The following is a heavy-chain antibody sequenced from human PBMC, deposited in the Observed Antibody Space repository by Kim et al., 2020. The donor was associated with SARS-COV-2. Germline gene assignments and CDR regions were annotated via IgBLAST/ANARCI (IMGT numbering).Heavy chain of an antibody. CDR2: ITAGGSDT. CDR1: GFTFSNYA. CDR3: VKGSEGSRPYHFDY. V-gene: IGHV3-23*01. Sequence: GGSLRLSCAVSGFTFSNYAMSWVRQAPGKGLQWISAITAGGSDTFHADSVRGRFTISRDNAKNTLFLQMSSLRVEDAAIYYCVKGSEGSRPYHFDYWGQGILVTV. D-gene: IGHD3-10*01. J-gene: IGHJ4*02.